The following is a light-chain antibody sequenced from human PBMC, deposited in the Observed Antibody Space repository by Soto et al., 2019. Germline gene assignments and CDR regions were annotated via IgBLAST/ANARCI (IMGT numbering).Light chain of an antibody. CDR3: QQYGGSPRT. CDR1: QSVSSSS. Sequence: EIVFTQSPGTVSLYTGDRATLSCRASQSVSSSSLAWYQQKRGQAPRLLIHGASSRATGIPERFSGSGSGTDFTLTISRLEPEDFAVYYCQQYGGSPRTFGQGTKVDIK. V-gene: IGKV3-20*01. J-gene: IGKJ1*01. CDR2: GAS.